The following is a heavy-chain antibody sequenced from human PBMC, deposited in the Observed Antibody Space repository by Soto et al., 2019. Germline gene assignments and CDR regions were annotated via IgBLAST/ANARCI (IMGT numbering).Heavy chain of an antibody. CDR2: INHSGST. CDR3: ARVVPRRNIVVVVAATRDRGPYYYGMDV. J-gene: IGHJ6*02. D-gene: IGHD2-15*01. Sequence: QVQLQQWGAGLLKPSETLSLTCAVYGGSFSGYYWSWIRQPPGKGLEWIGEINHSGSTNYNPSLKSRVTISVDTSKNQFSLKLSSVTAADTAVYYCARVVPRRNIVVVVAATRDRGPYYYGMDVWGQGTTVTVSS. CDR1: GGSFSGYY. V-gene: IGHV4-34*01.